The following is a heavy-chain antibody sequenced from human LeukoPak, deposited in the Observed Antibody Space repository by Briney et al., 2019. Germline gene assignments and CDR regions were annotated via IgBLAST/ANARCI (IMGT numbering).Heavy chain of an antibody. CDR3: AKDGGYYYDSSGYLGN. CDR1: GFTFSNYW. J-gene: IGHJ4*02. V-gene: IGHV3-7*03. CDR2: IKQDGSET. D-gene: IGHD3-22*01. Sequence: GGSLRLSCAASGFTFSNYWMNWVRQTPGKGLEWGANIKQDGSETYYVDSVKCRFTISRDNAKNSLYLQMNSLRAEDTALYYCAKDGGYYYDSSGYLGNWGQGTLVTVSS.